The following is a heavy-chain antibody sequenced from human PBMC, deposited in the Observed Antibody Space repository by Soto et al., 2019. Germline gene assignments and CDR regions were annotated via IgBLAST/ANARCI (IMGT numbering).Heavy chain of an antibody. J-gene: IGHJ3*02. V-gene: IGHV3-7*01. D-gene: IGHD3-16*01. CDR3: ARTKGAVAFAI. CDR1: EFSFSTYW. CDR2: IKEDGDKK. Sequence: GGSLRLSCAASEFSFSTYWMSWVRQAPGKGLEWVANIKEDGDKKYYVDSVEGRFTISRDNAENSLYLQINSLRAEDTAVYYCARTKGAVAFAIWGQGTMVTVSS.